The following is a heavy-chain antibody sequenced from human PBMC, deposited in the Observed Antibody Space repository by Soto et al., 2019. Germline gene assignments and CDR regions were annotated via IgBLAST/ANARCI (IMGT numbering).Heavy chain of an antibody. J-gene: IGHJ6*02. V-gene: IGHV1-18*01. Sequence: ASVKVSCKASGYTFTSYGISWVRQAPGQGLEWMGWISAYNGNTNYAQKLQGRVTMTTDTSTSIAYMELRSLRSDDTAVYYCARLVAASNPYYYYGMDVWGQGTTVTVSS. CDR1: GYTFTSYG. CDR2: ISAYNGNT. D-gene: IGHD2-15*01. CDR3: ARLVAASNPYYYYGMDV.